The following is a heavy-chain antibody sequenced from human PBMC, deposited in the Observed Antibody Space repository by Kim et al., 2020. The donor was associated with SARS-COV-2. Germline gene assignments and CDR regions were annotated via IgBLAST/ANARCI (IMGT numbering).Heavy chain of an antibody. CDR1: GGSFSDYN. D-gene: IGHD3-16*01. V-gene: IGHV4-34*01. Sequence: SETLSLTCAVYGGSFSDYNWSWIRQPPGKGLEWIGEINHSGSTRHSPSLKSRVSISVDTSNSQFSLRLKAMTAADTAVYYCARGRAGVVPAPVLGLGPFYDYYAMGVWGQGTAVAV. CDR2: INHSGST. J-gene: IGHJ6*02. CDR3: ARGRAGVVPAPVLGLGPFYDYYAMGV.